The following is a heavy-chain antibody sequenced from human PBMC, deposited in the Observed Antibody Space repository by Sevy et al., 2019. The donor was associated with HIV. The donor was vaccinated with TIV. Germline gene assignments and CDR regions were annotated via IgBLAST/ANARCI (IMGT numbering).Heavy chain of an antibody. D-gene: IGHD3-3*01. CDR2: ISGTGNTK. CDR3: ARDPTYYDFWAGYYTGWFDP. CDR1: GFRLSGYY. Sequence: GGSLRLSCVGSGFRLSGYYMNWIRQAPGKGLEWVSYISGTGNTKYYTDSVKGRFTISRDNAKNSLYLEMNSLRVDDTAVYYCARDPTYYDFWAGYYTGWFDPWGQGTLVTVSS. V-gene: IGHV3-11*01. J-gene: IGHJ5*02.